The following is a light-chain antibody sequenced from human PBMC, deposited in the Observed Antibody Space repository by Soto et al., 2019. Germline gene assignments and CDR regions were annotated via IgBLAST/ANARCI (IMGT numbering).Light chain of an antibody. J-gene: IGKJ1*01. Sequence: DIQMTQSPSTRSASVGDGCTITGRASQTISSALAWYQQRPGKATKLLISEASNLTSGAPSRFSGCGSGTELTLNISSLYHDAFSGYYCPQYNRYPWTCDQG. CDR2: EAS. CDR3: PQYNRYPWT. CDR1: QTISSA. V-gene: IGKV1-5*01.